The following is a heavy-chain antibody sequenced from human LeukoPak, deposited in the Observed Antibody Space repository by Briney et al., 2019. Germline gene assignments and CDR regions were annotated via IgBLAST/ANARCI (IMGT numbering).Heavy chain of an antibody. Sequence: GGSLRLSCAASGFTFSNAWMSWVRQAPGKGLEWVGRIKSKTDGGTTDYAAPGKGRFTISRDDSKNTLYLQMNSLKTEDTAVYYCTTASYSSGWSYYFAYWGKGTLVTVSS. CDR1: GFTFSNAW. J-gene: IGHJ4*02. D-gene: IGHD6-19*01. CDR3: TTASYSSGWSYYFAY. V-gene: IGHV3-15*01. CDR2: IKSKTDGGTT.